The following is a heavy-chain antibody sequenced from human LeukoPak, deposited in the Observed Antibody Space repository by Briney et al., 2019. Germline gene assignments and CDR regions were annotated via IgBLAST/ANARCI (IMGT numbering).Heavy chain of an antibody. D-gene: IGHD6-19*01. J-gene: IGHJ4*02. CDR1: GLTFSSYA. CDR3: ARERRDSSGWYYFDY. CDR2: ISSNGGST. V-gene: IGHV3-64*01. Sequence: PGGSLRLSCAASGLTFSSYAMHWVRQAPGKGLEYVSAISSNGGSTYYANSVKGRFTISRDNSKNTLYLQMGSLRAEDMAVYYCARERRDSSGWYYFDYWGQGTLVTVSS.